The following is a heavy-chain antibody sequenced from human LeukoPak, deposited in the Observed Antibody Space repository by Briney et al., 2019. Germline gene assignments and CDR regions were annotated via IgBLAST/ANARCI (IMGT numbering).Heavy chain of an antibody. J-gene: IGHJ6*02. CDR1: GFTFSSYR. V-gene: IGHV3-21*01. CDR2: ISSSSSYI. D-gene: IGHD3-22*01. Sequence: GGSLRLSCAASGFTFSSYRMNWVRQAPGKGLEWVSSISSSSSYIYYADSVKGRFTISRDNAKNSLYLQMNSLRAEDTAVYYCARDRYYYDSSGYYYETSYYGMDVWGQGTTVTVSS. CDR3: ARDRYYYDSSGYYYETSYYGMDV.